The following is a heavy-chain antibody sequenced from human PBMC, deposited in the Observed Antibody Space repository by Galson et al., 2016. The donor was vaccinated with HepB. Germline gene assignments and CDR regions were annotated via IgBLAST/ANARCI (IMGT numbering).Heavy chain of an antibody. J-gene: IGHJ4*02. CDR1: GNYFTTYG. V-gene: IGHV1-18*01. CDR3: AAHSGTNSWGRKALDY. CDR2: IGAYNGNT. D-gene: IGHD1-26*01. Sequence: SCKAYGNYFTTYGFTWVRQAPGQGLEWMGWIGAYNGNTHSAQKFQDRVTLTRNTFTTTVYLELRSPRLDDTAVYYCAAHSGTNSWGRKALDYGGQGTLITCSS.